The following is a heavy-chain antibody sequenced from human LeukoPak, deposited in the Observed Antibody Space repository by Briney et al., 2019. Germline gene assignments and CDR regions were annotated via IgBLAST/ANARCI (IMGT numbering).Heavy chain of an antibody. CDR3: ARDKVIASAGTPNWFDP. CDR2: ISAYDGNT. D-gene: IGHD6-13*01. V-gene: IGHV1-18*01. CDR1: GYTFTIFG. J-gene: IGHJ5*02. Sequence: GASVKVSCKASGYTFTIFGVSWVRQAPGQGLEWVGWISAYDGNTNYAQRFQGRVTMTTDTSTTTAYMELRSLRSDDTAVYYCARDKVIASAGTPNWFDPWGQGTLVIVSS.